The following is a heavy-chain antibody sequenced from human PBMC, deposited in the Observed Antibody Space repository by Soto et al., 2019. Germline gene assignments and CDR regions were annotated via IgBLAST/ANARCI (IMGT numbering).Heavy chain of an antibody. CDR3: AKDGRGYSYGFCRDV. V-gene: IGHV3-30*18. J-gene: IGHJ6*02. D-gene: IGHD5-18*01. CDR2: ISYDGSNK. CDR1: GFTFSSYG. Sequence: GGSLRLSCAASGFTFSSYGMHWVRQAPGKGLEWVAIISYDGSNKYYADSVKGRFTISRDNSKNTLYLQMNSLRAEDTAIYYYAKDGRGYSYGFCRDVWGQGTTVTVSS.